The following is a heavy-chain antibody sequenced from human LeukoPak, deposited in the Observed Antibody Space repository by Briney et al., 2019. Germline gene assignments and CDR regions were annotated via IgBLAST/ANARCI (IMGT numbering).Heavy chain of an antibody. V-gene: IGHV4-59*01. Sequence: PSETLSLTCTVSGGSISSYYWSWIRQPPGKGLEWIGYIYYSGSTNYNPSLKSRVTISVDTSKNQFSLKLSSVTAADTAVYYCARAINSGYQRYYFDYWGQGTLVTVSS. D-gene: IGHD3-22*01. CDR2: IYYSGST. CDR3: ARAINSGYQRYYFDY. CDR1: GGSISSYY. J-gene: IGHJ4*02.